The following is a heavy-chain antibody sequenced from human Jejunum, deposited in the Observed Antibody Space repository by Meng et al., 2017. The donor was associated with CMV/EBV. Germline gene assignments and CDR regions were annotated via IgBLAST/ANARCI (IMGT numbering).Heavy chain of an antibody. Sequence: PRWQSGAEVKKPGTSVKVSCKASAYTVTSDAMHWVRQAPGQRLEWMGWINAVNGNTKYSQKFQGRVTITRDTSASTAYMELSSLRSEDTAVYYCARGEGYCTNGVCSPGYWGQGSLVTVSS. CDR2: INAVNGNT. CDR3: ARGEGYCTNGVCSPGY. V-gene: IGHV1-3*01. D-gene: IGHD2-8*01. CDR1: AYTVTSDA. J-gene: IGHJ4*02.